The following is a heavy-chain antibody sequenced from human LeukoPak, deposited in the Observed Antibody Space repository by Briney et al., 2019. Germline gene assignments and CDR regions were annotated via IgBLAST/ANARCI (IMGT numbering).Heavy chain of an antibody. J-gene: IGHJ4*02. CDR3: AKVPEGEYSYGILDY. Sequence: PGGSLRLSCAASGFTFSSYAMSWVRQAPGKGLELVSAISGSGGSTYYADSVKGRFTISRDNSKNTLYLQMNSLRAEDTAVYYCAKVPEGEYSYGILDYWGQGTLVTVSS. D-gene: IGHD5-18*01. CDR2: ISGSGGST. CDR1: GFTFSSYA. V-gene: IGHV3-23*01.